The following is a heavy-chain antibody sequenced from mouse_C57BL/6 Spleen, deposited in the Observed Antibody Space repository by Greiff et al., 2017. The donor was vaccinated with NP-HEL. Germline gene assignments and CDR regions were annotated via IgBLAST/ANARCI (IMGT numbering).Heavy chain of an antibody. CDR2: INPNNGGT. Sequence: EVQLQQSGPELVKPGASVKMSCKASGYTFTDYNMHWVKQSHGKSLEWIGYINPNNGGTSYNQKFKGKATLTVNKSSSTAYMELRSLTSEESAVYYCAHEYARSDWYFDVWGTGTTVTVSS. V-gene: IGHV1-22*01. CDR1: GYTFTDYN. CDR3: AHEYARSDWYFDV. J-gene: IGHJ1*03. D-gene: IGHD5-1*01.